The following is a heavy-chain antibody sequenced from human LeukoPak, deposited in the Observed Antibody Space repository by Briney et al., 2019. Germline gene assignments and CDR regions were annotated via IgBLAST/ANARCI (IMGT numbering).Heavy chain of an antibody. J-gene: IGHJ4*02. CDR3: AGVTRITIFGVERWAFDY. CDR1: GGSISSYY. CDR2: IYTSGST. V-gene: IGHV4-4*07. D-gene: IGHD3-3*01. Sequence: SETLSLTCTVSGGSISSYYWSWIRQPAGKGLEWIGRIYTSGSTNYNPSLKSRVTMSVDTSKNQFSLKLSSVTAADTAVYYCAGVTRITIFGVERWAFDYWGQGTLVTVSS.